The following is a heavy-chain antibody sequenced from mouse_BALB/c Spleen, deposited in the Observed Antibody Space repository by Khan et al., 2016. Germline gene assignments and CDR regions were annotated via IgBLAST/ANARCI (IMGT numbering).Heavy chain of an antibody. CDR3: ARTPTAYYAMDY. CDR2: IIYSGST. CDR1: GYSITSDYA. D-gene: IGHD1-2*01. Sequence: EVKLEVSGPGLVKPSQSLSLTCTVTGYSITSDYAWNWIRQFPGNKLEWMGYIIYSGSTRYYPSLKSRTSVTRDTSKNQFFLQLNSVTTEDTATYYCARTPTAYYAMDYWGQGTSVTVSS. J-gene: IGHJ4*01. V-gene: IGHV3-2*02.